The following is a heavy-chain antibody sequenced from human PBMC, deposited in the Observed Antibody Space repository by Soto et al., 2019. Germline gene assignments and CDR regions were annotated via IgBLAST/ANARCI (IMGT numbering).Heavy chain of an antibody. CDR3: ARGRYCLTGRCFPNWFDS. V-gene: IGHV4-30-4*01. J-gene: IGHJ5*01. D-gene: IGHD2-15*01. CDR1: GDSISTVDYF. Sequence: SETLSLTCSVSGDSISTVDYFWAWIRQPPGQALEYIGYIYKSATTYYNPSFDGRVAISLDTSKSHFSLNVTSVTAADTAVYFCARGRYCLTGRCFPNWFDSWGQGTLVTVSS. CDR2: IYKSATT.